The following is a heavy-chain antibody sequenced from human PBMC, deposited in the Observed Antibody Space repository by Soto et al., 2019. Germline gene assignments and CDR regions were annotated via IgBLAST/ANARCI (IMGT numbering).Heavy chain of an antibody. Sequence: PGGSLRLSCGASGFIFSKYSINWVRQFPGKGLEWVASISGSVGSTFYADSVKGRFTISRDNYLNTLDLQMNSLRAEDTAVYYCAKDRTIASRTFDSWGQGALVTVSS. V-gene: IGHV3-23*01. J-gene: IGHJ4*02. CDR2: ISGSVGST. CDR1: GFIFSKYS. CDR3: AKDRTIASRTFDS. D-gene: IGHD6-6*01.